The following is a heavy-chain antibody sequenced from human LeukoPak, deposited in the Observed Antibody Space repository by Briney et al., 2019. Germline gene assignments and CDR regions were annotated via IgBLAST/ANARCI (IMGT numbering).Heavy chain of an antibody. CDR3: ASAHSMVRGVDLDY. V-gene: IGHV3-48*01. CDR1: GFTFSSYS. D-gene: IGHD3-10*01. Sequence: GGSLRLSCAASGFTFSSYSMNWVRQAPGKGPERVSYISSSSSTIYYVDSVKGRFTISRDNAKNSLYLQMNSLRAEDTAVYYCASAHSMVRGVDLDYWGQGTLVTVSS. CDR2: ISSSSSTI. J-gene: IGHJ4*02.